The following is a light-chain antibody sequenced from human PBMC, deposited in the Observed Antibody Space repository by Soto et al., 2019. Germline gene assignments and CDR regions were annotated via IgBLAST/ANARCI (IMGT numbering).Light chain of an antibody. CDR3: QHYNGWPPAFT. CDR1: QSLSRN. CDR2: GAS. V-gene: IGKV3D-15*01. Sequence: ILMTQSPATLSVSPGERATLSCRASQSLSRNLAWYQQQPGQAPRLLLYGASTRASAIPARFSGSGSRTEFTLTISSLQSEDFALYYCQHYNGWPPAFTFGPGTKVDL. J-gene: IGKJ3*01.